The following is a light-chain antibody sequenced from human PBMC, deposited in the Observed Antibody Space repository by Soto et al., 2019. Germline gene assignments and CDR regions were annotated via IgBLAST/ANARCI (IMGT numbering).Light chain of an antibody. J-gene: IGLJ1*01. CDR1: SSDVGGYNY. CDR3: SSYAASNTSV. V-gene: IGLV2-8*01. Sequence: QSALTQPPSASGSPGQSVTISCTGTSSDVGGYNYVSWYQQHPGKAPKLMIYDVSKRPSGVPDRFSGSKSGNTASLTVSGLQAEDEADYYCSSYAASNTSVFGTGTKLTVL. CDR2: DVS.